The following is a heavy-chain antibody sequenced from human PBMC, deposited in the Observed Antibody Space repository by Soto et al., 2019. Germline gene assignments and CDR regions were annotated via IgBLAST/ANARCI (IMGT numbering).Heavy chain of an antibody. V-gene: IGHV4-30-4*01. CDR1: GGSISSGDYY. CDR2: IYYSGST. D-gene: IGHD6-13*01. Sequence: SETLSLTCTVSGGSISSGDYYWSWFRQPPGKGLEWIGYIYYSGSTYYNPSLKSRVTISVDTSKNQFSLKLSSVTAADTAVYYCARERPDGSRLDPWGQGTLVTVS. J-gene: IGHJ5*02. CDR3: ARERPDGSRLDP.